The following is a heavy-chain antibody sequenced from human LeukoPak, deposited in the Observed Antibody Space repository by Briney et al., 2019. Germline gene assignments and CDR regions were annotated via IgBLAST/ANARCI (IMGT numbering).Heavy chain of an antibody. CDR1: GGSISSRDYY. CDR2: INHSGST. J-gene: IGHJ4*02. CDR3: ARVPRRYGSGSYPDY. Sequence: PSETLSLTCNVSGGSISSRDYYWSWIRQPPGKGLEWIGEINHSGSTNYNPSLKSRVTISVDTPKNQFSLKLSSVTAADTAVYYCARVPRRYGSGSYPDYWGQGTLVTVSS. V-gene: IGHV4-39*07. D-gene: IGHD3-10*01.